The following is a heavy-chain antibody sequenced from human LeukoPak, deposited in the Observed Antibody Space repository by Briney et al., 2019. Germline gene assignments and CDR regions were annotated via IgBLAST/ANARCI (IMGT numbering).Heavy chain of an antibody. CDR1: GYTFTSYG. CDR3: ARDPHYGDYIVYYYYGMDV. Sequence: ASVKVSCKASGYTFTSYGISWVRQAPGQGLEWMGWISAYNGNTNYAQKLQGRVTMTTDTSTSTAYMELRSLRSDDTAVYYCARDPHYGDYIVYYYYGMDVWGQGTTVTVS. J-gene: IGHJ6*02. CDR2: ISAYNGNT. V-gene: IGHV1-18*01. D-gene: IGHD4-17*01.